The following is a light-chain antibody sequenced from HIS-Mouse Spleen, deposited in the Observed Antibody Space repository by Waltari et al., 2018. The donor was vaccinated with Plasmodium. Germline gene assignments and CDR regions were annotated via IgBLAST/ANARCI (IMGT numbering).Light chain of an antibody. J-gene: IGKJ3*01. CDR3: QQYNNWSFT. CDR1: QSVSSN. V-gene: IGKV3-15*01. CDR2: GAS. Sequence: EIVLTQSPATLSVSPRERATVSCRASQSVSSNLAWYQQKPGQAPRLLIYGASPRATGIPARFSGSGSGTEFTLTISSLQSEDFAVYYCQQYNNWSFTFGPGTKVDIK.